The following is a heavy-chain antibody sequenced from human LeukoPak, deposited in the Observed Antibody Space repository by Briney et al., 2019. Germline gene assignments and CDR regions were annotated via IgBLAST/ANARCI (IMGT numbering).Heavy chain of an antibody. D-gene: IGHD2-2*01. CDR2: INPNSGGT. V-gene: IGHV1-2*02. CDR3: ARGYCSSTSCLEYYFDY. Sequence: ASVKVSCKASGYTFTGYYMHWVRQAPGQGLEWMGWINPNSGGTNYAQKFQGRVTLTRDTSISTAYMELSRLRSDDTAVYYCARGYCSSTSCLEYYFDYWGQGTLVTVSS. J-gene: IGHJ4*02. CDR1: GYTFTGYY.